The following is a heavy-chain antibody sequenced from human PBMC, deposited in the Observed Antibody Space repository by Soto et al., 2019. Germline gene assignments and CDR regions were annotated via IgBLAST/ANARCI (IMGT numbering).Heavy chain of an antibody. D-gene: IGHD3-3*01. CDR1: GGSITFSCYY. CDR3: VRGRIQRLRFGDFVS. Sequence: SETLSLTCTVYGGSITFSCYYWSWIRQPPGRGLGWIGEINHSGTTNYNPSLESRVAISIDTSMNQFSLDLTSVTAADTAVYYCVRGRIQRLRFGDFVSWGQGTLVTVS. CDR2: INHSGTT. V-gene: IGHV4-34*01. J-gene: IGHJ4*02.